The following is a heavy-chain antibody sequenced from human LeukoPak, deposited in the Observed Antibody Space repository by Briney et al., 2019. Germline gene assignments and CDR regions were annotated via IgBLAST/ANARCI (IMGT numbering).Heavy chain of an antibody. J-gene: IGHJ4*01. CDR2: ISSSGST. D-gene: IGHD3-22*01. CDR1: GGSISSYY. V-gene: IGHV4-4*07. CDR3: TREYIGGYSDY. Sequence: PSETLSLTCTVSGGSISSYYWSWMRQPAGKGLEWIGRISSSGSTNYNPSLKSRVTVSVDTSKNQFSLRLTSVTAADTAVYYCTREYIGGYSDYWGYGTLVTVSS.